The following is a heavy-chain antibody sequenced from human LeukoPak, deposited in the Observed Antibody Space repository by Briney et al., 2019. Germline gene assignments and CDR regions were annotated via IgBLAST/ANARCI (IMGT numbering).Heavy chain of an antibody. D-gene: IGHD6-13*01. Sequence: SETLSLTCAVSGGSISSSNWWSWVRQPPGKGLEWIGEIYHSGSTNYNLSLKSRVTISVDKSKNQFSLKLSSVTAADTAVYYCARDQGTSSSWYDYWGQGTLVTVSS. J-gene: IGHJ4*02. CDR3: ARDQGTSSSWYDY. CDR2: IYHSGST. CDR1: GGSISSSNW. V-gene: IGHV4-4*02.